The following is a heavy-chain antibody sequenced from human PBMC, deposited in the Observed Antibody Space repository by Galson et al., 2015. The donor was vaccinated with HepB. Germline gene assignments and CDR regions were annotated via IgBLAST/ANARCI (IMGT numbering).Heavy chain of an antibody. CDR1: GYTFTSYA. CDR2: INTNTGNP. V-gene: IGHV7-4-1*02. Sequence: SVKVSCKASGYTFTSYAMNWVRQAPGQGLEWMGWINTNTGNPTYAQGFTGRFVFSLDTSVSTAYLQISSLKAEDTAVYYCSRRYSSSWYTRWFDPWGQGTLVTVSS. D-gene: IGHD6-13*01. CDR3: SRRYSSSWYTRWFDP. J-gene: IGHJ5*02.